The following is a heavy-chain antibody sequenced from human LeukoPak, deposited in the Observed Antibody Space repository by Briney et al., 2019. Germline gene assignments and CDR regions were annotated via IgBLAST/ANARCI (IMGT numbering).Heavy chain of an antibody. CDR2: VHTSGST. CDR3: ARGPANGASYFDY. CDR1: GGSIIRGAFY. D-gene: IGHD2-8*01. Sequence: SETLSLTCTVSGGSIIRGAFYWHWIRQPAGKGLEWIGRVHTSGSTHYDPSPSSRVTISLDTSKNQCSLRLSSVTAADTAVYYCARGPANGASYFDYWGQGSLVTVSS. J-gene: IGHJ4*02. V-gene: IGHV4-61*02.